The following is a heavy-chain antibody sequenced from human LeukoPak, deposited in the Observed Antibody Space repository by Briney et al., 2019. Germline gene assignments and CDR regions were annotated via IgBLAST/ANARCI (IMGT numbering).Heavy chain of an antibody. V-gene: IGHV3-74*01. D-gene: IGHD1-26*01. Sequence: GGSLRLSCAASRFTFSSSWIHWVRQAPGKGLVWVSRINKDGSVTDYAESVKGRFSISRDNAKNTLYLQMNSLRVEDTAIYYCVKVRGRARVGYFDYWGQGTLVTVSS. CDR3: VKVRGRARVGYFDY. J-gene: IGHJ4*02. CDR2: INKDGSVT. CDR1: RFTFSSSW.